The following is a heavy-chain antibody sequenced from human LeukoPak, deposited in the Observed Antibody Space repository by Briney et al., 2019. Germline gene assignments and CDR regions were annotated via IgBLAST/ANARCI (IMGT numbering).Heavy chain of an antibody. CDR2: ISGSGSST. Sequence: PGGSLRLFCAASGFTFHSYAMSWVRQAPGKGLEWVSLISGSGSSTYYADSVKGRFTISRDNSKNTLYLQMNSLSAEDTAVYYCAKVRLRFLTTPTDAFDIWGQGTMVTVSS. CDR3: AKVRLRFLTTPTDAFDI. D-gene: IGHD3-3*01. CDR1: GFTFHSYA. J-gene: IGHJ3*02. V-gene: IGHV3-23*01.